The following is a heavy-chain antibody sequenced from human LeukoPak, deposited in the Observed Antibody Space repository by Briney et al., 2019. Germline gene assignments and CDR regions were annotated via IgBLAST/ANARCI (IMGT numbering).Heavy chain of an antibody. CDR1: GLTLSNIW. CDR2: IRSRGDGGTT. CDR3: TQGSGQYFDY. J-gene: IGHJ4*02. Sequence: GGSLRLSCAVSGLTLSNIWMNWVRQAPGKGLEWVGRIRSRGDGGTTDFAAPVKGRFTISRDDSKNTLYLQMNSLTSEDTAVYYCTQGSGQYFDYWGQGTLVTVSS. D-gene: IGHD2-15*01. V-gene: IGHV3-15*07.